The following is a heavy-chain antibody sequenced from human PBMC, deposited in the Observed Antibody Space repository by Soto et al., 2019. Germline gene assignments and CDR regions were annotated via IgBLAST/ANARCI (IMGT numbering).Heavy chain of an antibody. J-gene: IGHJ6*02. CDR2: IKSKTDGGTT. V-gene: IGHV3-15*01. Sequence: VGSLRLSCAASGFTFSNAWMSWVRQAPGKGLEWVGRIKSKTDGGTTDYAAPVKGRFTISRDDSKNTLYLQMNSLKTEDTAVYYCTTDIVVVPAAAHYYYYYGMDVWGQGTTVTVSS. D-gene: IGHD2-2*01. CDR3: TTDIVVVPAAAHYYYYYGMDV. CDR1: GFTFSNAW.